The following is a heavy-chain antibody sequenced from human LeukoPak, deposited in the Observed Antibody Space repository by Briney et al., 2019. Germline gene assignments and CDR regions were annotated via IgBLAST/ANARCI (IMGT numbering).Heavy chain of an antibody. CDR1: GYTFTSYG. CDR3: ARDHIRYFDWPINWFDP. D-gene: IGHD3-9*01. J-gene: IGHJ5*02. Sequence: ASVKVSCKASGYTFTSYGISWVRQAPGQGLEWMGWISAYNGNTNYAQKLQGRVTMTTDTSTNTAYMELSRLRSDDTAVYYCARDHIRYFDWPINWFDPWGQGTLVTVSS. CDR2: ISAYNGNT. V-gene: IGHV1-18*01.